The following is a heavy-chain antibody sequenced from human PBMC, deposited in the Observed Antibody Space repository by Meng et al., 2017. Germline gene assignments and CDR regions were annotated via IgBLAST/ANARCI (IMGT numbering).Heavy chain of an antibody. CDR2: INRSGST. CDR1: GGSFSGYY. V-gene: IGHV4-34*02. J-gene: IGHJ2*01. D-gene: IGHD6-19*01. Sequence: QVPLQRGGPGLLKPSETLSLTRAVYGGSFSGYYWSWIRQPPGKGLEWIGEINRSGSTNYNPSLKSRVTISVDTSKNQFSLKLNSVTAADTAVYYCAREIAVAAHYYWYFDLWGRGTLVTVSS. CDR3: AREIAVAAHYYWYFDL.